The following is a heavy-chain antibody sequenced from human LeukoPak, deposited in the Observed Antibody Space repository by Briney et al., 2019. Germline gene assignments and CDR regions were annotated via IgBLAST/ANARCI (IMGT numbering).Heavy chain of an antibody. Sequence: PGRSLRLSCAASGFTFSIYAMHWVRQAPGKGLEWVAVVSYDGSTEYYEDSGKGRFAISRDNSMNTLYLQINSLRAEDTAVYSCAKAACGSTSCHPDHWGQGTPVTVSS. CDR2: VSYDGSTE. CDR3: AKAACGSTSCHPDH. J-gene: IGHJ4*02. D-gene: IGHD2-2*01. CDR1: GFTFSIYA. V-gene: IGHV3-30*18.